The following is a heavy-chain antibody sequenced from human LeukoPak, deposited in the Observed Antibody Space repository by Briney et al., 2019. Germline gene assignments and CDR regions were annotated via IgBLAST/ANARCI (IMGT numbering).Heavy chain of an antibody. CDR1: GGSISSSSYY. CDR2: IYYSGST. J-gene: IGHJ3*01. Sequence: PSETLSLTCNVSGGSISSSSYYWGWIRQPPGKGLEWIGSIYYSGSTYYSPSLKSRVAIFVDTSKNQFSLKLNSVTAADTAVYYCARHRIPAADDAFDFWGQGTMVTVSS. V-gene: IGHV4-39*01. D-gene: IGHD6-13*01. CDR3: ARHRIPAADDAFDF.